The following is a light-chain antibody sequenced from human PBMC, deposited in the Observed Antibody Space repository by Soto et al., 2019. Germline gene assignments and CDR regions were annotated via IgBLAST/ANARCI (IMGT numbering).Light chain of an antibody. Sequence: QSALTQPASVSGSPGQSITISCTGTSSDLVGYNYVSWYQQHPGKAPKLMIYDDTNRPSGVSNRFSGSKSGNTASLTISGLQAEDEADYYCSSYARTRAFGTGTKLTVL. CDR2: DDT. CDR3: SSYARTRA. CDR1: SSDLVGYNY. J-gene: IGLJ1*01. V-gene: IGLV2-14*01.